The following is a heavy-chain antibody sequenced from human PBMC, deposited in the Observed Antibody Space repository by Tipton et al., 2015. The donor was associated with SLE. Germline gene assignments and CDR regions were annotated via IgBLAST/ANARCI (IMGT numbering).Heavy chain of an antibody. V-gene: IGHV4-38-2*01. CDR1: GYSISSGYY. J-gene: IGHJ2*01. CDR2: IYHSGST. CDR3: ARSGDYPSTFDI. D-gene: IGHD4-17*01. Sequence: TLSLTCAVSGYSISSGYYWGWIRQPPGKGLEWIGSIYHSGSTNYNPSLKSRVTISVDTSKNQFSLKLSSVTAADTAVYYCARSGDYPSTFDIWGRGTLVTVSS.